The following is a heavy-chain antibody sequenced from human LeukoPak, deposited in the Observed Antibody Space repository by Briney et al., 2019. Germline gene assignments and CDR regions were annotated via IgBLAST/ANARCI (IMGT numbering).Heavy chain of an antibody. J-gene: IGHJ5*02. CDR3: ARGAQGYSSSWYKFDP. V-gene: IGHV4-34*01. Sequence: NPSETLSLTCAVYGESFSGYYWSRIRQPPGKGLEWIGEINHSGSTNYNPSLKSRVTISVDTSKNQFSRKLSSVTAADTAVYYCARGAQGYSSSWYKFDPWGQGTLVTVSS. D-gene: IGHD6-13*01. CDR2: INHSGST. CDR1: GESFSGYY.